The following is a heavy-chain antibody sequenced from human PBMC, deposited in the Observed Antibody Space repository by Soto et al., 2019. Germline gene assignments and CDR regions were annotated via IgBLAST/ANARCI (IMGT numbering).Heavy chain of an antibody. Sequence: VGSLRLSCAASGFTFSSYAMHWVRQAPGKGLEWVAVISYDGSNKYYADSVKGRFTISRDNSKNTLYLQMNSLRAEDTAVYYCARDPYYDSSGNYYYYYGMDVWGQGTTVTVSS. CDR3: ARDPYYDSSGNYYYYYGMDV. CDR2: ISYDGSNK. J-gene: IGHJ6*02. D-gene: IGHD3-22*01. CDR1: GFTFSSYA. V-gene: IGHV3-30-3*01.